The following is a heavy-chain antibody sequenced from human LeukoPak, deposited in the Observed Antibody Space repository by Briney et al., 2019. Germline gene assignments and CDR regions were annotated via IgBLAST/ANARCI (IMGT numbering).Heavy chain of an antibody. J-gene: IGHJ4*02. CDR2: VKEDGTTK. V-gene: IGHV3-7*01. D-gene: IGHD2-15*01. CDR1: GFGFTNYW. CDR3: VSQEVVPH. Sequence: GSLRLSCAASGFGFTNYWMSWVRQAPGKGLEWVANVKEDGTTKQYVDSVKGRFTISRDNAKNSLYLQMDSLRAEDTAVYYCVSQEVVPHWGQGTLVSVSS.